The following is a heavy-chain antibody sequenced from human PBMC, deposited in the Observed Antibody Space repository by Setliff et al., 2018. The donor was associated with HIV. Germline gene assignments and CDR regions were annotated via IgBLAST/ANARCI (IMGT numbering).Heavy chain of an antibody. CDR3: ARAAPGGGNDYFGY. J-gene: IGHJ4*02. CDR1: GYTFTGHY. V-gene: IGHV1-3*01. D-gene: IGHD3-16*01. CDR2: FYPGTGGT. Sequence: GASVKVSCKASGYTFTGHYLHWVRQAPGQGLEWLGWFYPGTGGTGYSPRFQGRLTFSRDTSATTAHVEVNSLTSEDTAVYYCARAAPGGGNDYFGYWGQGALVTVSS.